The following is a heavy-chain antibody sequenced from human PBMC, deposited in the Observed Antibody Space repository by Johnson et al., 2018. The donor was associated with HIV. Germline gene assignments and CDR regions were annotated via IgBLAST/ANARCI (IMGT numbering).Heavy chain of an antibody. CDR2: ISYDGSNK. D-gene: IGHD5-12*01. J-gene: IGHJ3*02. CDR3: AGPGYVDAFDI. Sequence: QVQLVESGGGVVQPGRSLRLSCAASGFTFSSYAMHWVRQAPGKGLEWVAVISYDGSNKYYADSVKGRFTISRDNSKNTLYLQMNSLRAEDTAVYYCAGPGYVDAFDIWGQGTMVTVSS. V-gene: IGHV3-30-3*01. CDR1: GFTFSSYA.